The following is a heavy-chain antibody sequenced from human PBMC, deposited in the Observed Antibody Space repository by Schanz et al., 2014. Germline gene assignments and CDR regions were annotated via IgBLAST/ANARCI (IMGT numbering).Heavy chain of an antibody. D-gene: IGHD3-9*01. CDR1: GFTVNNYA. Sequence: EVQLLESGGGLVQPGGSLRLSCTVSGFTVNNYAMNWVRQAPGRGLEWVSGITRQGTTYYADFVKGRFIISRDNSKNTLYLQVNSLRAEDTAVYYCANHVRSLTGNDYWGQGTLVTVSS. V-gene: IGHV3-23*01. CDR2: ITRQGTT. CDR3: ANHVRSLTGNDY. J-gene: IGHJ4*02.